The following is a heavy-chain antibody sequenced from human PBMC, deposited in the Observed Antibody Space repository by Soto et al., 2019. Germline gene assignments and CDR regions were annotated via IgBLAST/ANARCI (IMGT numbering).Heavy chain of an antibody. D-gene: IGHD4-17*01. J-gene: IGHJ3*02. CDR1: GGSISSYY. CDR3: ARDGRRGYDYGDYESESDAFDI. CDR2: IYYSGST. Sequence: SETLSLTCTVSGGSISSYYWSWIRQPPGKGLEWIGYIYYSGSTNYNPSLKSRVTISVDTSKNQFSLKLSSVTAADTAVYYCARDGRRGYDYGDYESESDAFDIWGQGTMVTVSS. V-gene: IGHV4-59*01.